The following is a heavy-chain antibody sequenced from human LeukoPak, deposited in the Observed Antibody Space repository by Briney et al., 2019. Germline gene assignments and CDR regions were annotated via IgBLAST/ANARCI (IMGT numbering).Heavy chain of an antibody. CDR1: GFTFSSYG. D-gene: IGHD3-3*01. CDR3: AKGGRFLEWLTNDY. Sequence: PGGSLRLSCAASGFTFSSYGMHWVRQAPGKGLEWVAFIRYDGSNKYYADSVKGRFTISRDNSKNTLYLQMNSLRAEDTAVYYCAKGGRFLEWLTNDYWGQGTLVTVSS. V-gene: IGHV3-30*02. CDR2: IRYDGSNK. J-gene: IGHJ4*02.